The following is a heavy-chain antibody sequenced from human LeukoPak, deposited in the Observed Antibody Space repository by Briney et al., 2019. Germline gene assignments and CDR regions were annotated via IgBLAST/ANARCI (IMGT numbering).Heavy chain of an antibody. CDR3: ARDRWIQLWLDRAFDI. D-gene: IGHD5-18*01. J-gene: IGHJ3*02. CDR2: IRGHNGNT. Sequence: ASVKVSCKASGYTFTGYYMHWVRQAPGQGLEWMGWIRGHNGNTEYAQKFQGRVTMTTDTSTSTAYMELRSLRSDDTAVYYCARDRWIQLWLDRAFDIWGQGTMVTVSS. CDR1: GYTFTGYY. V-gene: IGHV1-18*04.